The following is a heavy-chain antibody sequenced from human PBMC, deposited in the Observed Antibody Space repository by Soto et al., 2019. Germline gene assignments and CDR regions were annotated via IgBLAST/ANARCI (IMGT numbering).Heavy chain of an antibody. CDR1: GFTFSSYG. CDR2: IWYDGSNK. V-gene: IGHV3-33*01. Sequence: QVQLVESGGGVVQPGRSLRLSCAASGFTFSSYGMHWVRQAPGKGLEWVAVIWYDGSNKYYADSVKGRFTISRDNSKNTLYLQMNSLRAEDTAVYYCARGSSSWAYYYYGMDVWGQGTTVTVSS. CDR3: ARGSSSWAYYYYGMDV. D-gene: IGHD6-13*01. J-gene: IGHJ6*02.